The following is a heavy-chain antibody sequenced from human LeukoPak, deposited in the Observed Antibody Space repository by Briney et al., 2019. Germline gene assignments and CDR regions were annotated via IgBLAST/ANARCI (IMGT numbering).Heavy chain of an antibody. D-gene: IGHD3-10*01. Sequence: ASVKVSCKTSGGTFSRFAISWVRQDPGQGLEWMGGIIPIFGPANYAQKFQGRVTITADESTSTAYMELSSLRSEDTALYYCAKSTYYYGSGEGSNYWYFDLWGRGTLVTVSS. CDR3: AKSTYYYGSGEGSNYWYFDL. CDR2: IIPIFGPA. CDR1: GGTFSRFA. J-gene: IGHJ2*01. V-gene: IGHV1-69*13.